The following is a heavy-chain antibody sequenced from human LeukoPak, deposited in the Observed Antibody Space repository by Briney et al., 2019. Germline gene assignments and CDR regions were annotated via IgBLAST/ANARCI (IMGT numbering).Heavy chain of an antibody. D-gene: IGHD2-2*01. CDR1: VFTLIHY. CDR3: ARTDSVPAGDYHYWYMDV. J-gene: IGHJ6*03. Sequence: SVTVSRKASVFTLIHYIHWERQDPRQGLQWRGWIKHYSGDTDYAQRFQGRVTMTRDTSISTVYMELSSLRSDDRAVYYCARTDSVPAGDYHYWYMDVWGKGATDTVSS. V-gene: IGHV1-2*02. CDR2: IKHYSGDT.